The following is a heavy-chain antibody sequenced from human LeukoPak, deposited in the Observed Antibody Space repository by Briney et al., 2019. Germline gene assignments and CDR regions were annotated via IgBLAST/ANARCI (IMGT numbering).Heavy chain of an antibody. Sequence: SVKVSCKASGYTFTSYYMHWVRQAPGQGLEWMGRIVPILGIANYAQKFQGRVTITADKSTSTAYMELSSLRSEDTAVYYCARDTGIVGANFDYWGQGTLVTVSS. D-gene: IGHD1-26*01. CDR1: GYTFTSYY. J-gene: IGHJ4*02. V-gene: IGHV1-69*04. CDR2: IVPILGIA. CDR3: ARDTGIVGANFDY.